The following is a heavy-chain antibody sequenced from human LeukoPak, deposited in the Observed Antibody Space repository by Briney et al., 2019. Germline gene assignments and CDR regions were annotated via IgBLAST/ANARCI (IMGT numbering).Heavy chain of an antibody. CDR2: INPSGGST. CDR3: ARDYYGSGSPNWFDP. J-gene: IGHJ5*02. Sequence: ASVKVSCKASGYTFTSYYMHWVRQAPGQGLEWMGIINPSGGSTSYAQKFQGRVTMTRDTSISTAYMELSRLRSDDTAVYYCARDYYGSGSPNWFDPWGQGTLVTVSS. D-gene: IGHD3-10*01. V-gene: IGHV1-46*01. CDR1: GYTFTSYY.